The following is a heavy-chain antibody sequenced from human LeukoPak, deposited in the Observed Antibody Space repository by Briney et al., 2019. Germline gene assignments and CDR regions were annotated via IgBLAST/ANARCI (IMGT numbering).Heavy chain of an antibody. J-gene: IGHJ4*02. CDR2: IYHSGST. Sequence: SETLSLTCTVSGYSISSGYYWGWIRQPPGKGLEWIGSIYHSGSTYYNPSLKSRVTISVDTSKNQFSLKLSSVTAADTAVYYCARTEAVAGHFDYWGQGTLVTVSS. V-gene: IGHV4-38-2*02. CDR1: GYSISSGYY. CDR3: ARTEAVAGHFDY. D-gene: IGHD6-19*01.